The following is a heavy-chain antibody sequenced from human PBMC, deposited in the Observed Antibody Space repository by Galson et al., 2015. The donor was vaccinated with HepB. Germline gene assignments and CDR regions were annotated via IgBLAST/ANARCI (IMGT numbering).Heavy chain of an antibody. CDR3: ARHDGSGWYDYFDY. D-gene: IGHD6-19*01. V-gene: IGHV4-39*01. CDR1: GGSISSSSYY. CDR2: IYYSGST. Sequence: SETLSLTCTVSGGSISSSSYYWGWIRQPPGKGLEWIGSIYYSGSTYYNPSLKSRVTISVDTSKNQFSLKLSSVTAADTAVYYCARHDGSGWYDYFDYWGQGTLVTVSS. J-gene: IGHJ4*02.